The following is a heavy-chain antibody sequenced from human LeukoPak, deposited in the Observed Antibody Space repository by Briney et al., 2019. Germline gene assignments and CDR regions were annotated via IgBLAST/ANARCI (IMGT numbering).Heavy chain of an antibody. D-gene: IGHD5-18*01. CDR3: AGQRWIQLWYFDY. J-gene: IGHJ4*02. Sequence: PGGSLRLSCAASGLTFNNYWMSWVRQAPGKGLEWVANIKQDGTEKDYVDSVKGRFTISRDNTRNSLYLQMKSLRADDAAVYYCAGQRWIQLWYFDYWGQGALVTVSS. CDR2: IKQDGTEK. V-gene: IGHV3-7*05. CDR1: GLTFNNYW.